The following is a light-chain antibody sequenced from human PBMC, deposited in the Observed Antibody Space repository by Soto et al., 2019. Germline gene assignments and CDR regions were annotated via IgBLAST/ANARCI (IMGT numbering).Light chain of an antibody. J-gene: IGKJ1*01. V-gene: IGKV1-5*03. Sequence: DIQMTQSPSTLSGSVGDRVTITCRASQTISSWLAWYQQKPGKAPKLLIYKASTLKSGVPSRFSGSGSGTEFTLTISSLQPDDFATYYCQKYNSYPTFGPGPKVDIK. CDR2: KAS. CDR1: QTISSW. CDR3: QKYNSYPT.